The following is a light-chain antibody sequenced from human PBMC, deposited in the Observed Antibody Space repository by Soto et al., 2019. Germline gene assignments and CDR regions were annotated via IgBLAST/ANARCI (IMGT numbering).Light chain of an antibody. CDR2: ESY. CDR1: SSDVGGYHF. J-gene: IGLJ2*01. CDR3: SSYAGTKNFVV. Sequence: QSALTQPPSASGPLGQSVTISCTGTSSDVGGYHFVSWYQQHPGKAPKLLIFESYKRPSGVPDRFSGSKSGNTASLTVSGLQAEEDATYHCSSYAGTKNFVVFGGGTQLTVL. V-gene: IGLV2-8*01.